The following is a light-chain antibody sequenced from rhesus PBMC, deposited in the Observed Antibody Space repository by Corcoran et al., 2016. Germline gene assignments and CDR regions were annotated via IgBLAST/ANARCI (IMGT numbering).Light chain of an antibody. V-gene: IGKV1-25*01. CDR3: QHYYRTPT. J-gene: IGKJ4*01. Sequence: DIQMTQSPSSLSAFVGDRVTITCRASKGITNDLAWYQQKQGETPKLLIYEASSLQSGIPSRFSGSGAGTDFTLTISSLQSEDFATYYCQHYYRTPTFGGGTKVEIK. CDR1: KGITND. CDR2: EAS.